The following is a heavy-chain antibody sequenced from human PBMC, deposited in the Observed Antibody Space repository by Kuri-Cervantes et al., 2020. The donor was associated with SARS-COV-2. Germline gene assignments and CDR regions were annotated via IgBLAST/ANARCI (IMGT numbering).Heavy chain of an antibody. D-gene: IGHD3-16*02. CDR3: AKGTFGGVIAKNYFDY. CDR2: ISYDGSNK. V-gene: IGHV3-30*18. Sequence: GESLKISCAASGFTFSSYGMHWVRQAPGKGLEWVAVISYDGSNKYYADSVKGRFTISRDNSKNTLYLQMNSLRAEDTAVYYCAKGTFGGVIAKNYFDYWGQGTLVTVSS. J-gene: IGHJ4*02. CDR1: GFTFSSYG.